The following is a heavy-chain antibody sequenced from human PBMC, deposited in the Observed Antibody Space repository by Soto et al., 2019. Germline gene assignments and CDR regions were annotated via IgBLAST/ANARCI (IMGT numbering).Heavy chain of an antibody. CDR2: ISGSGGRT. D-gene: IGHD3-16*01. CDR3: AKGGYYSLFDI. CDR1: GFPFSSYA. Sequence: EVSLRLSWVASGFPFSSYAMSWVRQTPGKGLEWVSGISGSGGRTYYADSVKGRFTISRDNSNNTLSLQMHILRVEDKAVYFCAKGGYYSLFDIWGQGTVGTVSS. J-gene: IGHJ3*02. V-gene: IGHV3-23*01.